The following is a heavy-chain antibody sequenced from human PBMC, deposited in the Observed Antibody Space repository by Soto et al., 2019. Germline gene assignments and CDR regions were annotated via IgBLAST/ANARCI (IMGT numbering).Heavy chain of an antibody. CDR3: ARGLGRVVPAAGYYYYGMDV. Sequence: QVQLQQWGAGLLKPSETLSLTCAVYGGSFSGYYWSWIRQPPGKGLEWIGEINHSGSTNYNPSLKSRVTISGDTSKNQFSLKLSSVTAADTAVYYCARGLGRVVPAAGYYYYGMDVWGQGTTVTVSS. D-gene: IGHD2-2*01. V-gene: IGHV4-34*01. J-gene: IGHJ6*02. CDR2: INHSGST. CDR1: GGSFSGYY.